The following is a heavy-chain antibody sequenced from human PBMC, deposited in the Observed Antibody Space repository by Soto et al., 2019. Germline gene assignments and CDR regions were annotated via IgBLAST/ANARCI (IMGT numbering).Heavy chain of an antibody. CDR3: ARERAGGPDAFDI. D-gene: IGHD3-10*01. Sequence: SETLSLACNVSGASIYTYYWNWIRQSPGKGLEWIGRIYTSGSTNYNPSLKSRVTISVDKSKNQFSLKLSSVTAADTAVYYCARERAGGPDAFDIWGQGTMVTVSS. CDR2: IYTSGST. J-gene: IGHJ3*02. V-gene: IGHV4-4*07. CDR1: GASIYTYY.